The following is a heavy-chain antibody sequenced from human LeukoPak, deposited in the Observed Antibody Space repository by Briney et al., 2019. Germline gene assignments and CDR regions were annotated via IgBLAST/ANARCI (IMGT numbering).Heavy chain of an antibody. CDR3: ARAGETGAFDY. Sequence: SETLSLTCSVSGDSLSSSHTYYWGWIRQPPGKGLEWIGSSYFRGSTYSSPSLRSRVVISVDTSKNQFSLKLSSVTAADTAVYYCARAGETGAFDYWGQGTLVTVSS. D-gene: IGHD3-16*01. CDR1: GDSLSSSHTYY. V-gene: IGHV4-39*07. J-gene: IGHJ4*02. CDR2: SYFRGST.